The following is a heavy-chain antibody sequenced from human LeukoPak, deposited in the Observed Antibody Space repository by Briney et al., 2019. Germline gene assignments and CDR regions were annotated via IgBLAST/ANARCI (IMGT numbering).Heavy chain of an antibody. CDR3: ARCGYDFWSGYHDY. D-gene: IGHD3-3*01. CDR1: GGSFSGYY. CDR2: INHSGST. J-gene: IGHJ4*02. Sequence: PSETLSLTCAVYGGSFSGYYWSWIRQPPGKGLEWIGEINHSGSTNYNPSPKSRVTISVDTSKNQFSLKLSSVTAADTAVYYCARCGYDFWSGYHDYWGQGTLVTVSS. V-gene: IGHV4-34*01.